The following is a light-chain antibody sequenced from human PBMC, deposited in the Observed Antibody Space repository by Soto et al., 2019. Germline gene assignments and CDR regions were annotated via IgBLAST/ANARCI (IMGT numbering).Light chain of an antibody. J-gene: IGKJ4*01. CDR2: GAS. CDR3: QQDNNWPLT. CDR1: QSISSN. Sequence: EIVLTQSPATLSVSPGERATLSCRASQSISSNLAWYSQKPGQAPSLLIYGASTSATGIPARFSGSGSGTEFTLTISSLQSEDFAVYYCQQDNNWPLTFGGGTKVEIK. V-gene: IGKV3-15*01.